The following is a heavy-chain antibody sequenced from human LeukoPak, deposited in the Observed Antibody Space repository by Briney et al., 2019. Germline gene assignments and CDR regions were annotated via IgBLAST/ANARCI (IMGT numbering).Heavy chain of an antibody. D-gene: IGHD3-3*01. V-gene: IGHV3-11*04. CDR1: TFTFSDYS. CDR2: ISSSGGSK. CDR3: VRVVGDFWSGYHFDY. Sequence: SGGSLRLSCAASTFTFSDYSMSWIRQAPGKGLEWVSHISSSGGSKYYTDSVKGRFTISRDNAMNSLYLQMSILRAEDTAVYYCVRVVGDFWSGYHFDYWGQGTLVTVSS. J-gene: IGHJ4*02.